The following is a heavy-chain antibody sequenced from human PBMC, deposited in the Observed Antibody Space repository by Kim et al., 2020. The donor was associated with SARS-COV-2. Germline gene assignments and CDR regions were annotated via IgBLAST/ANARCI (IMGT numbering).Heavy chain of an antibody. Sequence: SVKVSCKASGGTFSSYAISWVRQAPGQGLEWMGGIIPIFGTANYAQKFQGRVTITADESTSTAYMELSSLRSEDTAVYYCARNEYDSDAFDIWGQGTMVTVSS. D-gene: IGHD3-22*01. CDR2: IIPIFGTA. V-gene: IGHV1-69*13. CDR3: ARNEYDSDAFDI. J-gene: IGHJ3*02. CDR1: GGTFSSYA.